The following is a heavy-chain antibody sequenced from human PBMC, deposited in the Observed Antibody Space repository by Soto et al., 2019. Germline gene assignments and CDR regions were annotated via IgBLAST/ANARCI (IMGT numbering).Heavy chain of an antibody. CDR3: ARRITMVRGPYYYYGTDV. Sequence: VGSLRLSCDASGFTFSSHGMTWVRQAPGKGLEWVAFISSTSSTKNYADSVKGRFTISRDNTKNSLYLQMSSLRDEDTAVYYCARRITMVRGPYYYYGTDVWGQGTTVTVSS. CDR2: ISSTSSTK. CDR1: GFTFSSHG. V-gene: IGHV3-48*02. J-gene: IGHJ6*02. D-gene: IGHD3-10*01.